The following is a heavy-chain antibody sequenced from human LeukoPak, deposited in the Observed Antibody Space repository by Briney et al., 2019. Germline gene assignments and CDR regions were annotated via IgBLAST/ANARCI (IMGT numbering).Heavy chain of an antibody. Sequence: PGRSLRLSCAASGFTFSNFGMQWVRQAPGRGLEWVALISNEGTTTYYADSVRGRFTISRDDSKNTLYLQMNSLRAEDTAVYYCATYSSLNRREFQYWGQGTLLTVSS. CDR2: ISNEGTTT. CDR3: ATYSSLNRREFQY. J-gene: IGHJ1*01. D-gene: IGHD3-22*01. CDR1: GFTFSNFG. V-gene: IGHV3-30*03.